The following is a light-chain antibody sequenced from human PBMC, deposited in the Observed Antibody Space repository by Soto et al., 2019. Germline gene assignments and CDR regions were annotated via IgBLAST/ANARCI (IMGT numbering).Light chain of an antibody. CDR2: GAS. CDR1: QRVSSD. CDR3: HQYDSSPRT. J-gene: IGKJ1*01. Sequence: EIVLTQSPGTLSLSPGERATLSCRASQRVSSDLAWYQQKPGQAPTLLIYGASSRATGIPDRFSGSGSGTDFTLTISRLEPEDFAVYYCHQYDSSPRTFGQGTKVEIK. V-gene: IGKV3-20*01.